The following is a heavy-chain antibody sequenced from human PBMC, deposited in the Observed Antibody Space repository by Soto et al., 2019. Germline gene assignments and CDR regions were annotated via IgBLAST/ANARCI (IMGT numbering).Heavy chain of an antibody. Sequence: PSETLSLTCTVSGGSLSSSSYYWVWIRQPPGKGLEWIGSIYYSGTTYYNPSHKSRVTISVDTSKNQFSLKLRSVTAADTAVYYGARQSLDYLGSVGWFDPWGQGTLVTVSS. D-gene: IGHD1-26*01. CDR3: ARQSLDYLGSVGWFDP. CDR1: GGSLSSSSYY. V-gene: IGHV4-39*01. CDR2: IYYSGTT. J-gene: IGHJ5*02.